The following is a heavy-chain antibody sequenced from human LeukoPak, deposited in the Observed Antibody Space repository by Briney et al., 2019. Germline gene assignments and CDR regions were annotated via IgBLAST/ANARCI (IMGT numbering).Heavy chain of an antibody. CDR3: ARSRREYTYGKHDY. CDR1: GFTFSDYS. J-gene: IGHJ4*02. CDR2: IGSSGSYI. Sequence: PGGSLRLYCAASGFTFSDYSMNWVRQAPGKGLEWVSSIGSSGSYIYYADSVKGRFTISRDNAKNSLCLQMNSLRAEDTAVYFCARSRREYTYGKHDYWGQGTLVTVSS. V-gene: IGHV3-21*01. D-gene: IGHD5-18*01.